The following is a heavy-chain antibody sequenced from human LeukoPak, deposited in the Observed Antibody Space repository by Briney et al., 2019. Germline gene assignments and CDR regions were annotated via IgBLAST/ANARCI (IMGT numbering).Heavy chain of an antibody. V-gene: IGHV4-30-2*01. CDR2: IYHSGST. Sequence: SETLSLTCTVSGGSISSGGYSWSWIRQPPGKGLEWIGYIYHSGSTYYNPSLKSRVTISVDRSKNQFSLKLSSVTAADTAVYYCAREGVPYSRTVGWFDPWGQGTLVTVSS. CDR1: GGSISSGGYS. D-gene: IGHD4-23*01. CDR3: AREGVPYSRTVGWFDP. J-gene: IGHJ5*02.